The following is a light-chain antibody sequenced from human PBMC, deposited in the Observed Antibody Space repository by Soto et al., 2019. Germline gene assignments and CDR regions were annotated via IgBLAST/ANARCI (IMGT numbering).Light chain of an antibody. CDR1: QTLSVW. CDR2: DVS. Sequence: QMTQSPSTVSAHMGDSVTIACRASQTLSVWLAWYQQKPGKAPNLLIYDVSTLGSGVPSRFSGSGSGTDFTLTIDNLQPDDFAPYYCQQYNSHPLTFGGGTKADNK. V-gene: IGKV1-5*01. J-gene: IGKJ4*01. CDR3: QQYNSHPLT.